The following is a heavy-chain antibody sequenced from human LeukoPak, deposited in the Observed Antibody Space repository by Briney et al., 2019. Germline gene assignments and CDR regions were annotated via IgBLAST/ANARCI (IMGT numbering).Heavy chain of an antibody. J-gene: IGHJ5*02. D-gene: IGHD2/OR15-2a*01. V-gene: IGHV4-39*07. CDR1: GGSISSSSYY. Sequence: SETLSLTCTVSGGSISSSSYYWGWIRQPPGKGLEWIGSIYYSGSTYYNPSLKSRVTISVDTSKNQFSLKLSSVTAADTAVYYCARDLSIARGRSRREGGWLDPWGQGTLVTVSS. CDR2: IYYSGST. CDR3: ARDLSIARGRSRREGGWLDP.